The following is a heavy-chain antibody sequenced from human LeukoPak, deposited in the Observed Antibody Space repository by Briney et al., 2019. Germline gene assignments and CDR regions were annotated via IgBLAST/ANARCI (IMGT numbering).Heavy chain of an antibody. CDR1: GFTFSSYA. Sequence: GGSLRLSCAASGFTFSSYAMSWVRQAPGKGLEWVSAISGSGGSTYYADTVKGRFTISRDNSKNTLYLQMNSLRAEDTAVYYCAKLPSHIVVVPAARGYMDVWGKGTTVTVSS. V-gene: IGHV3-23*01. D-gene: IGHD2-2*01. J-gene: IGHJ6*03. CDR2: ISGSGGST. CDR3: AKLPSHIVVVPAARGYMDV.